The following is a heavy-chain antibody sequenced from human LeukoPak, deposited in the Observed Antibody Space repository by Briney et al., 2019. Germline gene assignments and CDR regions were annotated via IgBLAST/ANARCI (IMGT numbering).Heavy chain of an antibody. D-gene: IGHD4-17*01. V-gene: IGHV3-74*01. CDR1: GFTFSSYW. CDR3: ARASPASYGDFDI. CDR2: IKTDGSRT. Sequence: PGGSLRLSCAASGFTFSSYWMHWVRQGPGKGLVWVSRIKTDGSRTNYADSVKGRFTISRDNAKDTLYLQMNSLRVEDTAVYYCARASPASYGDFDIWGQGTMVTVSS. J-gene: IGHJ3*02.